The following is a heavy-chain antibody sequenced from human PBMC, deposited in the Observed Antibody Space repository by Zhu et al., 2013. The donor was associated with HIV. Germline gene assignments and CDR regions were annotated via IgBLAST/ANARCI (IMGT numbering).Heavy chain of an antibody. D-gene: IGHD3-10*02. Sequence: QVELQQSRVEVKKPGDSVRIYCRAIGYIFTSHCVHWVRQAPGQGLEWMGEINPNTGGTTYAQRFRDRVSMTADTSTNTGFLDLSRLTVDDTAVYYCTRSPAVTMFGLIVGHRHYALDVWGPGTAVTVSS. CDR2: INPNTGGT. CDR3: TRSPAVTMFGLIVGHRHYALDV. CDR1: GYIFTSHC. V-gene: IGHV1-46*01. J-gene: IGHJ6*02.